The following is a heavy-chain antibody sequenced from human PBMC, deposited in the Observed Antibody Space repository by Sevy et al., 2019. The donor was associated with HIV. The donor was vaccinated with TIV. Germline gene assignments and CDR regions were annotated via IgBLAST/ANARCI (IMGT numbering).Heavy chain of an antibody. V-gene: IGHV3-21*01. CDR1: GFTFSSYN. J-gene: IGHJ6*02. D-gene: IGHD2-15*01. CDR2: IGSSSSYI. Sequence: GGSLRLSCAASGFTFSSYNMNWVRQAPGKGLEWVSSIGSSSSYIYYTDSVKGRFTVSRDNAKNSLYLQMNSLRSEDTAVYYCARLVAYCTGGSCFPGYYYGMDVWGQGTTVTVS. CDR3: ARLVAYCTGGSCFPGYYYGMDV.